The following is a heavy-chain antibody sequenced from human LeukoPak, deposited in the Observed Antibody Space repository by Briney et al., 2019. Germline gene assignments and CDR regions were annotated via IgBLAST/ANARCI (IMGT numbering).Heavy chain of an antibody. D-gene: IGHD6-13*01. J-gene: IGHJ4*02. V-gene: IGHV4-59*01. CDR3: ARGSKAAPGTFDY. Sequence: PSETLSLTCTVSGGSISSYYWSWIRQPPGKGLEWIGYIYYTGSTDYNPFLKSRVAISVDTSKNQFSLKLSSVTAADTAVYYCARGSKAAPGTFDYWGQGTLVTVSS. CDR2: IYYTGST. CDR1: GGSISSYY.